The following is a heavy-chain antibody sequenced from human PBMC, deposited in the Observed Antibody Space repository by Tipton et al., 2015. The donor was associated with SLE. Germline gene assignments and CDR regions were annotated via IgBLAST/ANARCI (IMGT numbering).Heavy chain of an antibody. J-gene: IGHJ4*02. CDR3: ARESGSYPGHFDY. D-gene: IGHD1-26*01. CDR1: GFTFSRYA. CDR2: IWFDGSNE. V-gene: IGHV3-33*01. Sequence: SLRLSCAASGFTFSRYAMHWVRQAPGKGLEWVAVIWFDGSNEYYGDSVQGRFTISRDNSKNSVYLEMNSLRVEDTAVYYCARESGSYPGHFDYWGQGSLVTVSS.